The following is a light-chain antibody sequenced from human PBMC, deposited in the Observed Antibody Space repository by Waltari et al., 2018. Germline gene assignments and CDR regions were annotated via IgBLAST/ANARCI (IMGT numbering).Light chain of an antibody. CDR2: TAS. V-gene: IGKV1-39*01. CDR3: QQSHSTPRT. CDR1: QRINRY. Sequence: DIQMTQSPSSLSASVGDTVSITCRASQRINRYLNWYQQKPGNAPKLLIFTASNLHTGVPSRFSGRGSETDFTLTISSLQPEDFATYYCQQSHSTPRTFGQGTKVEIK. J-gene: IGKJ1*01.